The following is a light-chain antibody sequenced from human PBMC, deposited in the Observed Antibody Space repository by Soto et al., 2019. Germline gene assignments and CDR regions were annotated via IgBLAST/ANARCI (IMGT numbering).Light chain of an antibody. CDR2: DAS. V-gene: IGKV3-11*01. J-gene: IGKJ3*01. Sequence: EIVLTQSPATLSLSPGERATLSCRASQSVSSYLAWYQQKPGQAPRLLIYDASNRATGIPARFSGSGSGTDFTVTISSLEPEDFAVYYCQQRSNWSFTFGPGTKVDIK. CDR1: QSVSSY. CDR3: QQRSNWSFT.